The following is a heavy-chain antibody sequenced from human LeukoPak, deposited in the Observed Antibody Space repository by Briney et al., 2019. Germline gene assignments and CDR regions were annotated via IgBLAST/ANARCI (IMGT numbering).Heavy chain of an antibody. CDR1: GYTFTSYD. V-gene: IGHV1-8*03. CDR3: ARGRAGYYDFWNGIFDY. J-gene: IGHJ4*02. D-gene: IGHD3-3*01. CDR2: MNPNSGNT. Sequence: ASVTVSCKASGYTFTSYDINWVRQATGQGLEWMGWMNPNSGNTGYEQKFQGRVTITRNTSISTAYMELSRLRSEDAAVDYCARGRAGYYDFWNGIFDYWGQGTLVTVS.